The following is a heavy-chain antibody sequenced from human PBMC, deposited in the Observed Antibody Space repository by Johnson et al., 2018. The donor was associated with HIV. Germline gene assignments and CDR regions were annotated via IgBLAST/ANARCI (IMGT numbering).Heavy chain of an antibody. CDR3: ARDFSVRAFDI. CDR2: ISFVGGDK. D-gene: IGHD3-10*01. J-gene: IGHJ3*02. V-gene: IGHV3-33*08. Sequence: QVQLVESGGGVVQPGRSLRLSCAASGFSFSSYAMHWVRQSPGKGLEWVAVISFVGGDKYYADSVQGRFPISRDNAKNSLYLQMNSLRAEDTAVYYCARDFSVRAFDIWGQGTMVTVSS. CDR1: GFSFSSYA.